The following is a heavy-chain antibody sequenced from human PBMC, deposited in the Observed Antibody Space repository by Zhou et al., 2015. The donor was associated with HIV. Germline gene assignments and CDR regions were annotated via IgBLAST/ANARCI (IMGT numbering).Heavy chain of an antibody. Sequence: QVQLVQSGGEAKKPGSSVKVSCQASGGTSTNYAVSWVRQAPGRGLEWMGAIIPLLGTTNYAQKFQGRVTITADESTSTAYMELSSLRSEDTAVYYCATHYSSGWLTEYFQHWGQGTLVTVSS. V-gene: IGHV1-69*01. J-gene: IGHJ1*01. CDR2: IIPLLGTT. CDR1: GGTSTNYA. CDR3: ATHYSSGWLTEYFQH. D-gene: IGHD6-19*01.